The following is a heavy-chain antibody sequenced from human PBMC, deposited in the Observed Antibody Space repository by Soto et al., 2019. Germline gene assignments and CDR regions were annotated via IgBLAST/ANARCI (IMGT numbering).Heavy chain of an antibody. D-gene: IGHD3-16*01. CDR3: ARDVANYDGYYYGMDV. V-gene: IGHV3-74*01. CDR2: INSDGSST. Sequence: EVQLVESGGGLVQPGGSLRLSCAASGFTFSSYWMHWVRQAPGKGLVWVSRINSDGSSTSYADSVKGRFTISRDNAKNTLYLQMNSLRAEDTAVYYCARDVANYDGYYYGMDVWGQGTTVTVSS. CDR1: GFTFSSYW. J-gene: IGHJ6*02.